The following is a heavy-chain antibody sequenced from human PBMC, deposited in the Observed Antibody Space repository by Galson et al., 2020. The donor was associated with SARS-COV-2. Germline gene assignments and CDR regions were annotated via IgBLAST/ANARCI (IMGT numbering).Heavy chain of an antibody. CDR1: GFPFTQYA. J-gene: IGHJ4*02. Sequence: GGSLRLSCTASGFPFTQYAMHWVRQAPGKGLDWVALIWSDGSDEKYADSVKGRFTISRDNSKNTLYLQMNNLRVEDTAVYYCARGNGSGAYLIDYWGQGTLVTVSS. CDR3: ARGNGSGAYLIDY. D-gene: IGHD1-1*01. V-gene: IGHV3-33*01. CDR2: IWSDGSDE.